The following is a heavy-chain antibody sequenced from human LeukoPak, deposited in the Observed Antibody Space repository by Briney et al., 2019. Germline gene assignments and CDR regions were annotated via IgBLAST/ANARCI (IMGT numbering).Heavy chain of an antibody. J-gene: IGHJ6*02. Sequence: SGGSLRLFCAASGFTFSSYAMSWVRQAPGKGLEWVSAISGSGGSTYYSDSVKGRFTISRDNSKNTLYLQMNSLRAEDTAVYYCAKDPPSAYYYYGMDVWGQGTTVTVSS. V-gene: IGHV3-23*01. CDR1: GFTFSSYA. CDR3: AKDPPSAYYYYGMDV. CDR2: ISGSGGST.